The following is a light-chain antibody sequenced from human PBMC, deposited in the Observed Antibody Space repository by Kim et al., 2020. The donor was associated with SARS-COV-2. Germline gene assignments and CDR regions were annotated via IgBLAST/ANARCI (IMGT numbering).Light chain of an antibody. CDR2: AAS. V-gene: IGKV1-39*01. J-gene: IGKJ5*01. CDR1: QRIYSY. CDR3: QQSYSTLFT. Sequence: DIQMTQSPSSLSASVGDRVTITCRSSQRIYSYLNWYQQKPGKAPKLLIYAASSLQSGFPSRFSGSGSGTDFIFTISSLQPEDFATYYCQQSYSTLFTFGQGTRLEIK.